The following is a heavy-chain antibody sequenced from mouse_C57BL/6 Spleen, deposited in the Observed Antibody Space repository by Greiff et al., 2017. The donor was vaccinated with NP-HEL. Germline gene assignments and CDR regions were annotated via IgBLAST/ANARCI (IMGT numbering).Heavy chain of an antibody. CDR2: INTSNGGT. Sequence: QVQLQQPGTELVKPGASVKLSCKASGYTFTSYWMHWVKQRPGQGLEWIGNINTSNGGTKYNEKFKSKATLTVDKSSSTAYMQLSSLTSEDSAVYYCARVYYYGSPWFAYWGQGTLVTVSA. J-gene: IGHJ3*01. CDR1: GYTFTSYW. D-gene: IGHD1-1*01. V-gene: IGHV1-53*01. CDR3: ARVYYYGSPWFAY.